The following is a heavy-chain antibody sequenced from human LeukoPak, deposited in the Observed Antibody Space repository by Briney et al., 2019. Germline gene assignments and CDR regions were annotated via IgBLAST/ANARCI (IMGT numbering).Heavy chain of an antibody. V-gene: IGHV3-23*01. CDR1: GFTFRSYA. J-gene: IGHJ4*02. D-gene: IGHD2-15*01. CDR2: ISGSGGST. Sequence: GGSLRLSCAASGFTFRSYAMSWVRQAPGKGLEWVSAISGSGGSTYYADSVKGRFTISRDNSKNMLYLQMNSLRAEDTAVYSCAKDVCSGGSCYQFDSWGQGTLVTVSS. CDR3: AKDVCSGGSCYQFDS.